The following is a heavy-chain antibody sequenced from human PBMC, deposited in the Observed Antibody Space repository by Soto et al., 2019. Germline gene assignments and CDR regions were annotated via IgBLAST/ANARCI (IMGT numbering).Heavy chain of an antibody. CDR2: IWYDGSNK. CDR3: ARDRYSSGWYDLDY. D-gene: IGHD6-19*01. Sequence: QVPLVESGGGVVQPGRSLRLSCAASGFTFSSYGMHWVRQAPGKGLEWVAVIWYDGSNKYYADSVKGRFTISRDNSENTLYLQMNSLRAEDTAVYYCARDRYSSGWYDLDYWGQGTLVTVSS. J-gene: IGHJ4*02. CDR1: GFTFSSYG. V-gene: IGHV3-33*01.